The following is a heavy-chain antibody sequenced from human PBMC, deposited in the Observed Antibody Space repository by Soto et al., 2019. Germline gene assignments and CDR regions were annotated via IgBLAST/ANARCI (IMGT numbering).Heavy chain of an antibody. V-gene: IGHV3-48*01. CDR3: VLDHIYAFDV. CDR2: IRSSPYAL. CDR1: GFTFSAYS. Sequence: EVQLLESGGNLVHPGGSLRLSCAASGFTFSAYSMNWVRQAPGKGLEWLSYIRSSPYALHYADSMMGRFTISRDDAENSLYLQMTSLRAEDTAVYYCVLDHIYAFDVWGQGTMVTVSS. J-gene: IGHJ3*01. D-gene: IGHD2-21*01.